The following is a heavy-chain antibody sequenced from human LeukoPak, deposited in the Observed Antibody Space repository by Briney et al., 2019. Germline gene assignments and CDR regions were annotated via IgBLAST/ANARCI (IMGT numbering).Heavy chain of an antibody. Sequence: GGSLRLSCAASGFTFSSYSMNWVRQAPGKGLEWVSSISSSSSYIYYADSVKGRFTISRDNAKNSLYLQMNSLRAEDTAVYYCASSAGYCSSGSCYYYWGQGTLVTVSS. J-gene: IGHJ4*02. CDR2: ISSSSSYI. CDR1: GFTFSSYS. D-gene: IGHD2-15*01. V-gene: IGHV3-21*01. CDR3: ASSAGYCSSGSCYYY.